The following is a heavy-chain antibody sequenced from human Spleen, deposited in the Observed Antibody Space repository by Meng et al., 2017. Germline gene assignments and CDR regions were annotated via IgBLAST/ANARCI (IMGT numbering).Heavy chain of an antibody. V-gene: IGHV3-74*01. J-gene: IGHJ4*02. Sequence: EVQLVEPGGGLVQPGGSLRPSCAAAGFTFSSFWVHWVRQAPGKGLVWVSHVNSDGSGTSYADSVKGRFTISRDNAKNTLYLQMNSLRIEDTAVYYCARDLTYYYESSGLPGEEWGQGSLVTVSS. CDR2: VNSDGSGT. CDR1: GFTFSSFW. D-gene: IGHD3-22*01. CDR3: ARDLTYYYESSGLPGEE.